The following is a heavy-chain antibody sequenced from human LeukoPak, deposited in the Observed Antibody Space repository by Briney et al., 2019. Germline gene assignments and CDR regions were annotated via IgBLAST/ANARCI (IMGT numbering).Heavy chain of an antibody. D-gene: IGHD4-17*01. CDR2: IYPRDSHT. Sequence: GLSLNISCTGSAYIFPSYCIAWVRPVSAKGLEWMVIIYPRDSHTRYSPSFQGQGTSSADKSISTAYLQWTSLKASDSAMYYCASGVSSTVTYWGQGTLVTVSS. J-gene: IGHJ4*02. CDR1: AYIFPSYC. V-gene: IGHV5-51*01. CDR3: ASGVSSTVTY.